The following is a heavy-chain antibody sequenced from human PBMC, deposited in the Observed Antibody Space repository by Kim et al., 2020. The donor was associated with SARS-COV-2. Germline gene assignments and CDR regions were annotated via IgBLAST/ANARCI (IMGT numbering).Heavy chain of an antibody. CDR3: ARVPDFWSGYWFDP. V-gene: IGHV1-69*04. Sequence: SVKVSCKASGGTFSSYAISWVRQAPGQGLEWMGRIIPILGIANYAQKFQGRVTITADKSTSTAYMELSSLRSEDTAVYYCARVPDFWSGYWFDPWGQGTLVTVSS. J-gene: IGHJ5*02. CDR2: IIPILGIA. D-gene: IGHD3-3*01. CDR1: GGTFSSYA.